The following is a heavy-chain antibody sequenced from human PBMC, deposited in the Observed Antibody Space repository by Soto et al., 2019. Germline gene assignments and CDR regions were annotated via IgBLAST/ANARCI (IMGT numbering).Heavy chain of an antibody. CDR2: INPDSGGT. CDR3: ARKVRDYNFDY. CDR1: GYTFTGYY. V-gene: IGHV1-2*02. J-gene: IGHJ4*02. D-gene: IGHD4-17*01. Sequence: ASVKVSCKASGYTFTGYYMHWVRQAPGQGLEWMGWINPDSGGTKYAQKFQGRVTMTRDTSISTAYMELSRLRSDDTAFYYCARKVRDYNFDYWGQGALVTVYS.